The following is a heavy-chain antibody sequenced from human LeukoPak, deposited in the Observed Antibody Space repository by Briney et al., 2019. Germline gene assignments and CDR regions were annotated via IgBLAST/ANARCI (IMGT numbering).Heavy chain of an antibody. CDR2: NSGRGDAS. CDR3: AKAPPDKWEYYYGMDV. CDR1: GFTFSGYA. Sequence: PGGSLRLSCAASGFTFSGYAMTWVRQAPGKGLEWVSANSGRGDASYYAESVKGRFTISRDNSKSTLYLQMNSLRAEDTAVYYCAKAPPDKWEYYYGMDVWGKGTTVTVSS. D-gene: IGHD1-26*01. V-gene: IGHV3-23*01. J-gene: IGHJ6*04.